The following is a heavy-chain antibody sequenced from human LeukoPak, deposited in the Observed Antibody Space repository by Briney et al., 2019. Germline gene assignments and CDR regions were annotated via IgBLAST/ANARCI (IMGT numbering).Heavy chain of an antibody. CDR1: GFTFSSYG. J-gene: IGHJ4*02. D-gene: IGHD2-2*01. Sequence: PGGSLRLSCAASGFTFSSYGMTWVRQAPGKGLEWVSYISSSSSTIYYADSVKGRFTISRDNAKNSLYLQLNSLRAEDTAVYYCSRDRHCIGSTCYGLWGQGTRVTVSS. CDR3: SRDRHCIGSTCYGL. V-gene: IGHV3-48*01. CDR2: ISSSSSTI.